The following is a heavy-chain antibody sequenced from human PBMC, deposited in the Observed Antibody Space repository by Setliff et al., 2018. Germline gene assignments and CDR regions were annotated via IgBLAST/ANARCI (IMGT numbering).Heavy chain of an antibody. Sequence: ASVKVSCKTSGYTFTNFGISWVRQAPGQGLEWMGWISGYNGNTNYAEKLRGRVTMTTDTSTSTAYVVLRSLRSDDTAVYFCARVTYCGGDCYSFDYWGQGTLVTVSS. CDR3: ARVTYCGGDCYSFDY. CDR1: GYTFTNFG. V-gene: IGHV1-18*01. D-gene: IGHD2-21*01. J-gene: IGHJ4*02. CDR2: ISGYNGNT.